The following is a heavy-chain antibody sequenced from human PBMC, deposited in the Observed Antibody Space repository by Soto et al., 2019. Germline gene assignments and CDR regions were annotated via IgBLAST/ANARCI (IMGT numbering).Heavy chain of an antibody. Sequence: QVQLVESGGGVVQPGRSLRLSCAASGFTFSSFGMHWVRQAPGKGLEWVAFISFDGSNKYYVDSVKGRFIISRDNSKNTLSLQMSSPKAEDTAVYYCAKDTSKYSNNWPAYYGLDVWGQGTTVTVSS. D-gene: IGHD6-13*01. CDR3: AKDTSKYSNNWPAYYGLDV. V-gene: IGHV3-30*18. CDR1: GFTFSSFG. CDR2: ISFDGSNK. J-gene: IGHJ6*02.